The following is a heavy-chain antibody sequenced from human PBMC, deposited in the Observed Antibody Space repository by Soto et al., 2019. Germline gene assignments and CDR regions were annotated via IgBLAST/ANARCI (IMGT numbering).Heavy chain of an antibody. CDR1: GFTFSNAW. CDR2: IKSKTDGGTT. D-gene: IGHD6-19*01. V-gene: IGHV3-15*01. CDR3: TTFSSGWTYYFDY. Sequence: EVQLVESGGGLVKPGGSLRLSCAASGFTFSNAWMSWVRQAPGKGLEWVGRIKSKTDGGTTDYAAPVKGRFTISRDDSKNTLYLQMNSLNTEDTAVYYCTTFSSGWTYYFDYWGQGTLVTVSS. J-gene: IGHJ4*02.